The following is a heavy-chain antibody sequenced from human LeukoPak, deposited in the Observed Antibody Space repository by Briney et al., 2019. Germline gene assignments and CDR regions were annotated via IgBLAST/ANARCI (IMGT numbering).Heavy chain of an antibody. V-gene: IGHV6-1*01. D-gene: IGHD1-26*01. CDR3: TRGGGATRD. Sequence: SQTLSLTCAISGDSVSSNSAGWNWIRQSPSRGLEWLGRTYYRSKWYNDYAPSVKSRITINPDTSKNQFSLQLNSVTPEDTAVYYCTRGGGATRDWGQGTLVTVSS. J-gene: IGHJ4*02. CDR1: GDSVSSNSAG. CDR2: TYYRSKWYN.